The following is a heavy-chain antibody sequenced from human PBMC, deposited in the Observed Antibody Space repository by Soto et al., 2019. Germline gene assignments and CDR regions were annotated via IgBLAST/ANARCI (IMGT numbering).Heavy chain of an antibody. CDR3: ARTGPPLDWNDGVVEYYFDY. D-gene: IGHD1-1*01. CDR1: GGTFSSYA. J-gene: IGHJ4*02. Sequence: ASVKVSCKASGGTFSSYAISWVRQAPGQGLEWMGGIIPILGIANYAQKFQGRVTITADKSTSTAYMELSSLRSEDTAVYYCARTGPPLDWNDGVVEYYFDYWGQGTLVTVSS. CDR2: IIPILGIA. V-gene: IGHV1-69*10.